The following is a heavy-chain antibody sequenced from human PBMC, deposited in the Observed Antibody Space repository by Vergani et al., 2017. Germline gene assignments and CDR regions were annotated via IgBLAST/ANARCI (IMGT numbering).Heavy chain of an antibody. J-gene: IGHJ4*02. CDR2: ISSSSSYI. CDR3: ARKRRHTTGDSSGYADFDY. CDR1: GFTFSSYS. Sequence: EVQLVESGGGLVKPGGSLRLSCAASGFTFSSYSMNWVRQAPGKGLEWVSSISSSSSYIYYADSVKGRFTISRDNAKNSLYLQMNSLRADDPAVYYCARKRRHTTGDSSGYADFDYWGQGTLVTVSS. V-gene: IGHV3-21*01. D-gene: IGHD3-22*01.